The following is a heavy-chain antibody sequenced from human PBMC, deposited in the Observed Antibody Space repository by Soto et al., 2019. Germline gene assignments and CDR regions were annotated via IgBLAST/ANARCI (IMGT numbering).Heavy chain of an antibody. CDR1: GFTFSSYP. V-gene: IGHV3-23*01. D-gene: IGHD2-15*01. J-gene: IGHJ6*03. CDR3: AKPGYCSGGSCYKPYYYYMDV. CDR2: ISGSGGST. Sequence: GDSLKISCAASGFTFSSYPMSWVRQAPGKGLEWVSAISGSGGSTYYADSVKGRFTISRDNSKNTLYLQMNSLRAGDTAVYYCAKPGYCSGGSCYKPYYYYMDVWGKGTTVTVSS.